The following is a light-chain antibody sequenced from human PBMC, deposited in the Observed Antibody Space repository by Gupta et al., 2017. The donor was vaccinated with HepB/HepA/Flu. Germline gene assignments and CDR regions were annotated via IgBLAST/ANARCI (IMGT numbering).Light chain of an antibody. J-gene: IGLJ2*01. CDR3: SSYTSSRTLI. CDR1: SSDVGDYNY. V-gene: IGLV2-14*01. Sequence: QSALTQPASVSGSPGQSITISCTGTSSDVGDYNYISWFQQHPGKAPKLMIYDINDRPSGVSNRFSGSKSGNTASLIISGLQAEDEADYYCSSYTSSRTLIFGGGTKLTVL. CDR2: DIN.